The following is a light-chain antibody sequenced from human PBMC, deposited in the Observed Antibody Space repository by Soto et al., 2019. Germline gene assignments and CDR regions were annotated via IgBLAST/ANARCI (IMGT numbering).Light chain of an antibody. CDR3: CSYTGGTTLV. V-gene: IGLV2-14*01. Sequence: QSALTQPASVSGSPGQSITISCTGSSSDVGGYKYVSWYQQHPGKAPKLMIFEVSNRPSGVSNRFSGSKSGNTASRTISGLQAEDEGDYYCCSYTGGTTLVCGGGTKVTVL. J-gene: IGLJ2*01. CDR2: EVS. CDR1: SSDVGGYKY.